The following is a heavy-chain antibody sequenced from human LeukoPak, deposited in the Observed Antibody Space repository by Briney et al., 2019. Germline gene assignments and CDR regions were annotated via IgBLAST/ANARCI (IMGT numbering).Heavy chain of an antibody. D-gene: IGHD6-6*01. J-gene: IGHJ4*02. CDR2: INHSGST. CDR1: GGSFSGYY. Sequence: PSETLSLTCAVYGGSFSGYYWSWIRQPPGEGLEWIGEINHSGSTNYNPSLKSRVTISVDTSKNQFSLKLSSVTAADTAVYYCARAGVGSSSSFDYWGQGTLVTVSS. V-gene: IGHV4-34*01. CDR3: ARAGVGSSSSFDY.